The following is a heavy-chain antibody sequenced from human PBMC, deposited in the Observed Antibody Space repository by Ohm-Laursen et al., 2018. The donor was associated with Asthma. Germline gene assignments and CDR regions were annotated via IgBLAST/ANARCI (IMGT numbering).Heavy chain of an antibody. D-gene: IGHD6-19*01. Sequence: SVKVSCKASGGTFSSYAISWVRQAPGQGLEWMGGIIPIFGTANYAQKFQGRVTITADESTGTAYMELSSLRSEDTAVYYCARHSSGWYRTSAFDIWGQGTMVTVSS. CDR3: ARHSSGWYRTSAFDI. CDR2: IIPIFGTA. J-gene: IGHJ3*02. V-gene: IGHV1-69*13. CDR1: GGTFSSYA.